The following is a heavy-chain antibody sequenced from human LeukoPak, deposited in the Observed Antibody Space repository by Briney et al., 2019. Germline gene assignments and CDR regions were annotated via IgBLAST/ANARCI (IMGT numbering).Heavy chain of an antibody. CDR2: IYYSGST. D-gene: IGHD3-10*01. CDR1: GGSISSSSYY. J-gene: IGHJ6*03. V-gene: IGHV4-61*01. Sequence: SETLSLTCTVSGGSISSSSYYWRWIRQPPGKGLEWIGYIYYSGSTNYNPSLNSRLTISVDTSKNQFSLKLSSVTAADTAVYYCARGKYYYGSGSYYGYYYYYMDVWGKGTTVTISS. CDR3: ARGKYYYGSGSYYGYYYYYMDV.